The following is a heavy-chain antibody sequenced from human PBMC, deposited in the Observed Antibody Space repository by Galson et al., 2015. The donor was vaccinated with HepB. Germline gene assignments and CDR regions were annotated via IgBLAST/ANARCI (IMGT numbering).Heavy chain of an antibody. D-gene: IGHD6-19*01. V-gene: IGHV3-66*01. CDR1: GFNVSTNY. CDR2: IYSGGST. J-gene: IGHJ6*02. CDR3: ARAILSLRIAVAGPVYGMDV. Sequence: SLRLSCAASGFNVSTNYMSWVRQAPGKGLEWVSVIYSGGSTYYEASVKGRFTISRDNSKNTLYLQMNSLRAEDTAVYYCARAILSLRIAVAGPVYGMDVWGQGTTVTVSS.